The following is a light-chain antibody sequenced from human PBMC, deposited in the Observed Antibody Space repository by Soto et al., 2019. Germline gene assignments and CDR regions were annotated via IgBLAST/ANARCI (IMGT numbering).Light chain of an antibody. J-gene: IGKJ1*01. CDR3: QQYASSLT. CDR2: GAS. Sequence: EIVLTQSPGSLSLSLGERATLSCRASQSVDSAFFAWYQQKPGQPPRLLMYGASRSDTGIPDRFSGTGSGTDFTLTISRLEPEDFAVYYCQQYASSLTFGQGTKVEI. V-gene: IGKV3-20*01. CDR1: QSVDSAF.